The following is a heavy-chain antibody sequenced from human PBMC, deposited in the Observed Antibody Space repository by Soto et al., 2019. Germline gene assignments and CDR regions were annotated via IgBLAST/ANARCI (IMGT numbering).Heavy chain of an antibody. V-gene: IGHV4-39*01. CDR1: GGSISSSSYY. CDR2: IYYSGST. CDR3: ARHLELRFLEWLSSYYYYYMDV. J-gene: IGHJ6*03. Sequence: PSETLSLTCTVSGGSISSSSYYWGWIRQPPGKGLEWIGSIYYSGSTYYNPSLKSRVTISVDTSKNQFSLKLSSVTAADTAVYYCARHLELRFLEWLSSYYYYYMDVWGKGITVTVSS. D-gene: IGHD3-3*01.